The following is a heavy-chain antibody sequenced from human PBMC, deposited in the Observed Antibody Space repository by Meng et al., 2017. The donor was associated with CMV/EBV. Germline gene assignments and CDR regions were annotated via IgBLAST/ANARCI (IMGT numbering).Heavy chain of an antibody. CDR2: IYYTGST. Sequence: SETLSLTCTVSGCSISSSSYYWGWIRQPPGKGLVWIGSIYYTGSTYYNPSLKSRVTISVDTSKNQFSLKVSTVTDADTAVYYCARTGPTRFCSTTSCSFFDYWGQGTLVTVSS. CDR3: ARTGPTRFCSTTSCSFFDY. CDR1: GCSISSSSYY. J-gene: IGHJ4*02. V-gene: IGHV4-39*01. D-gene: IGHD2-2*01.